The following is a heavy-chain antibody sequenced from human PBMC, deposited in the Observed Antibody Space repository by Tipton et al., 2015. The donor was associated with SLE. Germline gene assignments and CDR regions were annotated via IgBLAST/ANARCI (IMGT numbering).Heavy chain of an antibody. CDR3: ARPQGRIAAAGDWYFDL. J-gene: IGHJ2*01. Sequence: TLSLTCTVSGGSISSGYYYWGWIRQPPGKGLEWIGSIYYSGSTNYNPSLKSRVTISVDTSKNQFSLKLSSVTAADTAVYYCARPQGRIAAAGDWYFDLWGRGTLVTVSS. CDR2: IYYSGST. D-gene: IGHD6-13*01. V-gene: IGHV4-39*07. CDR1: GGSISSGYYY.